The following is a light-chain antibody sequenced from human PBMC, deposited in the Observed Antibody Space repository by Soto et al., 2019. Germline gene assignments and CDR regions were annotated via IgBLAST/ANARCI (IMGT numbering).Light chain of an antibody. Sequence: DIQMTQSPSSVSASVVDRVTSTCRARQGISTWLAWYQQKPGKAPKLLIYAASSLQSGVPSRFSGSGSVTDFTLTISSLRPEDVAPDFCQQVSSFPLTFGGGTKVEIK. J-gene: IGKJ4*01. CDR2: AAS. V-gene: IGKV1D-12*01. CDR3: QQVSSFPLT. CDR1: QGISTW.